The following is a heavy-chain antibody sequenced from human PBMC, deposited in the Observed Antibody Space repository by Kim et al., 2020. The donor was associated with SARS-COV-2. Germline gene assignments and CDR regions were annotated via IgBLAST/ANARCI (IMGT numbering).Heavy chain of an antibody. CDR1: GGSFSGYY. CDR3: ARGSRDGYNRELLDY. D-gene: IGHD1-26*01. V-gene: IGHV4-34*01. CDR2: INHSGST. Sequence: SETLSLTCAVYGGSFSGYYWSWIRQPPGKGLEWIGEINHSGSTNYNPSLKSRVTISVDTSKNQFSLKLSSVTAADTAVYYCARGSRDGYNRELLDYWGQGTLVTVSS. J-gene: IGHJ4*02.